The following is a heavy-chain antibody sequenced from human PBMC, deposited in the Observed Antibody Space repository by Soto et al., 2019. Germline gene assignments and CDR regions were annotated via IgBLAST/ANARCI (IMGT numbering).Heavy chain of an antibody. CDR1: GYTFVSFG. J-gene: IGHJ3*02. D-gene: IGHD5-12*01. Sequence: QVQLVQSGAEVKKPGASVKVSCKASGYTFVSFGINWVRQAPGQGLEWLGRISPYNGDTSYAEKFRGRVAMTTDTSSSTVSLELRSLRSDDTSVYYCARDQTKWLRDASDIWGQGSMVTVSS. CDR2: ISPYNGDT. CDR3: ARDQTKWLRDASDI. V-gene: IGHV1-18*01.